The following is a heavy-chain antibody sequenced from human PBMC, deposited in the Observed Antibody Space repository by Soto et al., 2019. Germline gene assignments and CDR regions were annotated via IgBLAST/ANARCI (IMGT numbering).Heavy chain of an antibody. D-gene: IGHD6-6*01. CDR2: IDHSGST. V-gene: IGHV4-38-2*02. J-gene: IGHJ6*02. CDR1: GYSISSGYY. CDR3: ARDLRADSAARRTLTVFYYGMDV. Sequence: PSETLSLTCAVSGYSISSGYYWGWIRQPPGEGLEWIGSIDHSGSTYYNPSLKSRVTISVDTSKNQFSLKLSSVTAADTAVYYCARDLRADSAARRTLTVFYYGMDVWGQGTTVTVSS.